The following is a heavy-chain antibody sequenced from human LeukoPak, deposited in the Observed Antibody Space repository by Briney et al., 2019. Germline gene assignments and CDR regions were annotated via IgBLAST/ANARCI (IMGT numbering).Heavy chain of an antibody. CDR2: IYSGGGT. CDR1: GFTVSSNY. CDR3: ARCPGYCSGGSCYPRYYYYFDY. V-gene: IGHV3-66*01. Sequence: GGSLRLSCAASGFTVSSNYMSWVRQAPGKGLEWVSVIYSGGGTYYADSVKGRFTISRDNSKNTLYLQMNSLRAEDTAVYYCARCPGYCSGGSCYPRYYYYFDYWGQGTLVTVSS. D-gene: IGHD2-15*01. J-gene: IGHJ4*02.